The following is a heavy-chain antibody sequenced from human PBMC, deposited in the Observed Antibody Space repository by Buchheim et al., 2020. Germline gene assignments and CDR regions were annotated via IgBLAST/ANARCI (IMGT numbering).Heavy chain of an antibody. CDR1: GGSISSSSYY. D-gene: IGHD5-12*01. CDR3: ARHKRYSGYDFGPHGGYFDY. V-gene: IGHV4-39*01. J-gene: IGHJ4*02. CDR2: IYYSGST. Sequence: QLQLQESGPGLVKPSETLSLTCTVSGGSISSSSYYGGWIRQPPGKGLEWIGSIYYSGSTYYNPSLKSRVTISVDTSKNQFSLKLSSVTAADTAVYYCARHKRYSGYDFGPHGGYFDYWGQGTL.